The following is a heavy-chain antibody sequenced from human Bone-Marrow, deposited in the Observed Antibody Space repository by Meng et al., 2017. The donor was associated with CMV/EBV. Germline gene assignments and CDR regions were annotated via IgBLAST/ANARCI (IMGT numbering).Heavy chain of an antibody. CDR3: ARDSDPYCSSPSCYVPDP. CDR1: GFTFGDYA. V-gene: IGHV3-49*04. D-gene: IGHD2-2*01. J-gene: IGHJ5*02. CDR2: IRSKAYGGTT. Sequence: GESLKISCTASGFTFGDYAMSWVRQAPGKGLEWVGFIRSKAYGGTTKYAASVKGRFTISRDDSKNIAFLQMNSLKTEDTAVYYCARDSDPYCSSPSCYVPDPWGQGTRVTVYS.